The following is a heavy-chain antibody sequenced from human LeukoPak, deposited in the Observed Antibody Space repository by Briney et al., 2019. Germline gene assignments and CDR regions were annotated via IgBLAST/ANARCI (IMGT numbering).Heavy chain of an antibody. Sequence: KPGGSLRLSCAASGFTFSSYSMNWVRQAPAKGLEWVSSISSSSSYIYYADSVKGRFTISRDNAKNSLYLQMNSLRAEDTAVYYCARDISRYYYDSSGYYYNYWGQGTLVTVSS. D-gene: IGHD3-22*01. CDR3: ARDISRYYYDSSGYYYNY. J-gene: IGHJ4*02. CDR1: GFTFSSYS. V-gene: IGHV3-21*01. CDR2: ISSSSSYI.